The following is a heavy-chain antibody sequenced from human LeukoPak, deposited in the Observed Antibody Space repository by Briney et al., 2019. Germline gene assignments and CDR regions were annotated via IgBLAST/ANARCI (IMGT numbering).Heavy chain of an antibody. D-gene: IGHD6-19*01. CDR1: GGSITSYY. Sequence: PSETLSLTCTVPGGSITSYYWSWIRQPPGKGLDWIGYIYYSGSTNYNPSLKSRVTISVDTSKNQFSLKLSSVTAADTAVYYCAGTQWQKAPFDYWGQGPLVTVSS. J-gene: IGHJ4*02. V-gene: IGHV4-59*01. CDR3: AGTQWQKAPFDY. CDR2: IYYSGST.